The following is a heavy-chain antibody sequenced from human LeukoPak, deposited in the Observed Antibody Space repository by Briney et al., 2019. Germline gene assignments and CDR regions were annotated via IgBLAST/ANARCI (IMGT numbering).Heavy chain of an antibody. D-gene: IGHD3-10*01. CDR3: ARGGRVTSITMVRGARVTWFDP. V-gene: IGHV4-34*01. Sequence: SETLSLTCAVYGGSFSGYYWSWIRQPPGKGLEWIGSIYHSGSTYYNPSLKSRVTISVDTSKNQFSLKLSSVTAADTAVYYCARGGRVTSITMVRGARVTWFDPWGQGTLVTVSS. J-gene: IGHJ5*02. CDR2: IYHSGST. CDR1: GGSFSGYY.